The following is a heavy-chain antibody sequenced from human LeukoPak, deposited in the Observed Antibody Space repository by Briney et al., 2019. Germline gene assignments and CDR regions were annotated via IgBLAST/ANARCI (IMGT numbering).Heavy chain of an antibody. D-gene: IGHD3-16*01. CDR2: ISSSGSTI. CDR1: GFTFSDDY. CDR3: ARLSLGHWVAY. V-gene: IGHV3-11*04. J-gene: IGHJ4*02. Sequence: GGSLRLSCAASGFTFSDDYMSWIRQAPGKGLEWVSYISSSGSTIYYADSVKGRFTISRDNATNSLYLQMNSLRAEDTAVYYCARLSLGHWVAYWGQGTLVTVSS.